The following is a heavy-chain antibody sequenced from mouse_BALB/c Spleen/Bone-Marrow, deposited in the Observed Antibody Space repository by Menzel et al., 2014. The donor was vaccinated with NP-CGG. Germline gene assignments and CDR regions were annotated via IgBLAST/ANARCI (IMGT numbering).Heavy chain of an antibody. V-gene: IGHV4-1*02. CDR2: INPESNTI. CDR1: GFDFSRYW. J-gene: IGHJ3*01. Sequence: EVHLVESGGGLVQPGGSLKLSCAASGFDFSRYWMSWVGQAPRKGLQWIGEINPESNTINYTPSLKDKFIISRDNAKNTLYLQMSKVRSEDTALYCCARLGYYGWFAYWGQGTLVTVSA. CDR3: ARLGYYGWFAY. D-gene: IGHD2-3*01.